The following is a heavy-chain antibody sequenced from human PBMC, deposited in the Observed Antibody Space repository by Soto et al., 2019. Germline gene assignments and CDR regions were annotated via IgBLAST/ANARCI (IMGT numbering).Heavy chain of an antibody. Sequence: EVQVVESGGGLEQPGGSLRLSCAASGFSFSTFEMNWVRQAPGKGLEWLSYICGGGNSVYYADSVRGRFTISRDNARNSLYLQMTSLGDEDTGVFFFVGGRLQYFDYWGQGALVTVSS. V-gene: IGHV3-48*03. CDR3: VGGRLQYFDY. CDR2: ICGGGNSV. D-gene: IGHD2-21*01. J-gene: IGHJ4*02. CDR1: GFSFSTFE.